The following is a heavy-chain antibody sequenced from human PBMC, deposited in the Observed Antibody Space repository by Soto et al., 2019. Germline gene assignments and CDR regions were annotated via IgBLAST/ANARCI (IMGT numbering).Heavy chain of an antibody. D-gene: IGHD5-12*01. CDR3: ARDGLEYSGYDIDY. Sequence: QVQLVESGGGVVQPGRSLRLSCAASGFTFRSYAMHWVRQAPGKGLEWVAVIWYDGSNKNYPDSVKGRFTISRDDSKNKLYLQMNSLRAEDTAVYYCARDGLEYSGYDIDYWGQGTLVIVSS. J-gene: IGHJ4*02. CDR1: GFTFRSYA. CDR2: IWYDGSNK. V-gene: IGHV3-33*01.